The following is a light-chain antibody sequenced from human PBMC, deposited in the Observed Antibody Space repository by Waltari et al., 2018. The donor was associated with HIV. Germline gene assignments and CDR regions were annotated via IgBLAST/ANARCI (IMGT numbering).Light chain of an antibody. J-gene: IGLJ2*01. V-gene: IGLV1-51*01. CDR1: SSNIGYNY. CDR3: ATWDSGLSAVV. Sequence: QSVLTQPPSVSATLGQKVTIPCSGSSSNIGYNYVFWYQQLPGTAPKLLIYDNNKRPSGIPDRFSGSKSGTSATLGITGLQTGDEADYYCATWDSGLSAVVFGGGTKLTVL. CDR2: DNN.